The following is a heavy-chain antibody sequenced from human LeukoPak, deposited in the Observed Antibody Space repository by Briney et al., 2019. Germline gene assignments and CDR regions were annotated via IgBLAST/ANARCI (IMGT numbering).Heavy chain of an antibody. J-gene: IGHJ4*02. CDR2: IGTSSTTI. CDR3: AKDGAGTPIDY. Sequence: PGGSLRLSCAASGFTFSSYTMNWVRQPPGKGLEWVSNIGTSSTTIYYADSVKGRFTISRDNAKNSLYLQMNSLRAEDTAVYYCAKDGAGTPIDYWGQGTLVTVSS. V-gene: IGHV3-48*01. D-gene: IGHD6-19*01. CDR1: GFTFSSYT.